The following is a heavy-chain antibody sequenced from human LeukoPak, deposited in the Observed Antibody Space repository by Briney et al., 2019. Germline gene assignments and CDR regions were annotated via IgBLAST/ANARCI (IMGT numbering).Heavy chain of an antibody. V-gene: IGHV4-39*07. D-gene: IGHD3-10*01. CDR1: GGSISTSSYY. CDR3: ARDGGVVRGVIIRGDYFDY. J-gene: IGHJ4*02. CDR2: IYYSGST. Sequence: PSETLSLTCTVSGGSISTSSYYWGWIRQPPGKGLECIGNIYYSGSTYYNPSLKSRVTISVDTSKNQFSLKLSSVTAADTAVYYCARDGGVVRGVIIRGDYFDYWGQGTLVTVSS.